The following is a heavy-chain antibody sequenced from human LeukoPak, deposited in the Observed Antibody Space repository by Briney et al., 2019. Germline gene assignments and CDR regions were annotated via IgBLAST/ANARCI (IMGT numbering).Heavy chain of an antibody. J-gene: IGHJ4*02. CDR1: GFTFSSYA. CDR3: AKKAQYDGHYPLDY. D-gene: IGHD4/OR15-4a*01. V-gene: IGHV3-23*01. Sequence: GGSLRLSCAASGFTFSSYAMHWVRQAPGKGLEWVSGTSDRGDYTYYADSVKGRFTISRDTSKNTLYLQMNSLRAEDTALYFCAKKAQYDGHYPLDYWGQGTLVTVSA. CDR2: TSDRGDYT.